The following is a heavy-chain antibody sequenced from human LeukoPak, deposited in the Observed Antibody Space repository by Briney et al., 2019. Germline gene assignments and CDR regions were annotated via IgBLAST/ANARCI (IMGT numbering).Heavy chain of an antibody. J-gene: IGHJ6*02. D-gene: IGHD3-10*01. V-gene: IGHV4-34*01. CDR2: INHSGST. CDR3: ARGLHYYGSGSYYYYGMDV. Sequence: SETLSLTCAVYGGSFSGYYWSWIRQPPGKGLEWIGEINHSGSTNYNPSLKSRVTISVDTSKNQFSLKLSSVTAADTAVYYCARGLHYYGSGSYYYYGMDVWGQGTTVTVSS. CDR1: GGSFSGYY.